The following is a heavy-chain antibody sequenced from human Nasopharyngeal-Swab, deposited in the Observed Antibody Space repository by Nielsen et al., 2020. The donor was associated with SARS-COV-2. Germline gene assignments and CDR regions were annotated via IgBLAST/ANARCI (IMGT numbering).Heavy chain of an antibody. Sequence: GESLKISCAASGFTFSSYAMSWVRQAPGKGLEWVSAISGSGGSTYYADSVKGRFTISTDNSKNTLYLQMNSLRAEDTAVYYCGKTLSRIAGPPNYFDYWGQGTLVTVSS. D-gene: IGHD6-13*01. J-gene: IGHJ4*02. CDR1: GFTFSSYA. V-gene: IGHV3-23*01. CDR3: GKTLSRIAGPPNYFDY. CDR2: ISGSGGST.